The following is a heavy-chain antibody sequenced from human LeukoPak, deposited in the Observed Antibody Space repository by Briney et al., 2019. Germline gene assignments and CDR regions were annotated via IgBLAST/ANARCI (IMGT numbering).Heavy chain of an antibody. V-gene: IGHV4-34*01. Sequence: SETLSLTCAVYGGSFSGYYWSWIRQPPGKGLEWIGEINHSGSTNYNPSLKSRATISVDTSKNQFSLKLSSVTAADTAVYYCARGMPRGKYYFDYWGQGTLVTVSS. D-gene: IGHD2-2*01. J-gene: IGHJ4*02. CDR1: GGSFSGYY. CDR3: ARGMPRGKYYFDY. CDR2: INHSGST.